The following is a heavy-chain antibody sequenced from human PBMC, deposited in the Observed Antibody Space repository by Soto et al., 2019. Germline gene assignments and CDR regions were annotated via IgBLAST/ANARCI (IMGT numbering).Heavy chain of an antibody. Sequence: ASVKVSCKASGYTFTSYDINWVRQATGQGLEWMGWMNPNSGNTGYAQKFQGRVTMTRNTSISTAYMELSSLRSEDTAVYYCARGANDYDFWSGHNWFDPWGQGTLVTVSS. CDR2: MNPNSGNT. CDR3: ARGANDYDFWSGHNWFDP. CDR1: GYTFTSYD. D-gene: IGHD3-3*01. V-gene: IGHV1-8*01. J-gene: IGHJ5*02.